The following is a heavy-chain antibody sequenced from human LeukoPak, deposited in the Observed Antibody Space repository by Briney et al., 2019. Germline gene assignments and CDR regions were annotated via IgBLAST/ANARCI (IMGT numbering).Heavy chain of an antibody. CDR1: GFTLNGYA. D-gene: IGHD2-2*02. CDR2: ISPTGAGT. Sequence: GGSLRLSCAASGFTLNGYAMSWVRQAPGKGLEWVSAISPTGAGTYYADSVKGLFTISRDNSKNTLYLQMNSLRAEDTAVYYCAKYTERAFDIWGQGTMVTVSS. J-gene: IGHJ3*02. V-gene: IGHV3-23*01. CDR3: AKYTERAFDI.